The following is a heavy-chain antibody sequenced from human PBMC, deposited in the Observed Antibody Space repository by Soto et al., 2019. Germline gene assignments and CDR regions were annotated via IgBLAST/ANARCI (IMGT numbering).Heavy chain of an antibody. V-gene: IGHV4-34*01. D-gene: IGHD3-22*01. Sequence: QVQLQQWGAGLLKPSETLSLTCAVYGGSFSGYYWSWIRQPPGKGLEWIGEINHSGSTNYHPSLKSRVTISVDTSKKQFSLKLSSVTAADTVVYYCARGDTDFDYWGQGTLVTVSS. J-gene: IGHJ4*02. CDR1: GGSFSGYY. CDR2: INHSGST. CDR3: ARGDTDFDY.